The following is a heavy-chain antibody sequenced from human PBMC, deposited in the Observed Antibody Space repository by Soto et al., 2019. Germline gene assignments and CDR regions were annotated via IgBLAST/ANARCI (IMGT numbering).Heavy chain of an antibody. J-gene: IGHJ3*02. CDR2: INHSGST. D-gene: IGHD7-27*01. CDR3: ARLHRLGLRGAFDI. Sequence: QVQLQQWGAGLSKPSETLSLTCAVYGGSFSGYYWSWIRQPPGKGLEWIGEINHSGSTNYNPSLKSRVTISVDTSKNQFSLKLSSVTAADTAVYYCARLHRLGLRGAFDIWGQGTMVTVSS. CDR1: GGSFSGYY. V-gene: IGHV4-34*01.